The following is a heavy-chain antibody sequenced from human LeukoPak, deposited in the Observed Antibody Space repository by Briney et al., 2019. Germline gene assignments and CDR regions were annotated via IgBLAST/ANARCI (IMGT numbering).Heavy chain of an antibody. J-gene: IGHJ4*02. CDR1: GFTFSSYA. Sequence: PGGSLRLSCAASGFTFSSYAMHWVRQAPGKGLEWVAVISYDGSNKYYADSVKGRFTISRDNSKNTLYLQMNSLRAEDTAVYYCARAWFGELFPFFDYWGQGTLVTVSS. V-gene: IGHV3-30-3*01. CDR3: ARAWFGELFPFFDY. D-gene: IGHD3-10*01. CDR2: ISYDGSNK.